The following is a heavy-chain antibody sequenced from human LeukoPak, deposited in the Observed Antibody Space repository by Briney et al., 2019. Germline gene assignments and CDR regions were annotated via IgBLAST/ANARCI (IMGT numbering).Heavy chain of an antibody. V-gene: IGHV4-59*01. J-gene: IGHJ5*02. CDR1: GGSINNYY. D-gene: IGHD3-16*01. Sequence: PSETLSLTCTVSGGSINNYYWSWIRQPPGKGLEWIAYIYYSGSTSYNPSLKSRVTISVGTSKNQLYLNLSSVTAADTAVYYCATGGRRWFDPWGQGTLVTVSS. CDR3: ATGGRRWFDP. CDR2: IYYSGST.